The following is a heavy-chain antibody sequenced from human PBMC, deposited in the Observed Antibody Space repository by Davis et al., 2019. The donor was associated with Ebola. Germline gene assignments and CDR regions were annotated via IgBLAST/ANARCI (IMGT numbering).Heavy chain of an antibody. CDR3: ARRLASETGIDY. CDR1: GYTFTNYW. V-gene: IGHV5-51*01. CDR2: IYPGDSDT. D-gene: IGHD3-9*01. J-gene: IGHJ4*02. Sequence: GESLKISCKGSGYTFTNYWIGWVRQMPGKGLEWMGIIYPGDSDTIYSPSFQGQVTISADKSISTAYLQWGSLRAPDTAMYYCARRLASETGIDYWGQGTLVTVSS.